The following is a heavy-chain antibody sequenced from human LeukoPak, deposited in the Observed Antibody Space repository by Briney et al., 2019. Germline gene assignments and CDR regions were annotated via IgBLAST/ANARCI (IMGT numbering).Heavy chain of an antibody. CDR2: IKQDGSEA. V-gene: IGHV3-7*03. D-gene: IGHD6-13*01. J-gene: IGHJ5*02. Sequence: GGSLRLSCAASGFTFSSYWMTWVRQAPGKGLEWVANIKQDGSEAYYVDSVKGRFTVSRDNAKNSLYLQMNSLRAEDTALYYCAKEGSSWYRRWFDPWGQGTLVTVSS. CDR1: GFTFSSYW. CDR3: AKEGSSWYRRWFDP.